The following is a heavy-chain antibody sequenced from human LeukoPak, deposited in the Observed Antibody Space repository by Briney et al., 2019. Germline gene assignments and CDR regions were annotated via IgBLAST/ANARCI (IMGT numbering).Heavy chain of an antibody. Sequence: GGSLRLSCAASGFTFSSYAMSWVRQAPGKGLEWVSAISGRGGSTYYADSVKGRFTISRDNSKNTLYLQMNSLRAEDTAVYYCAKDLDDSSGYYYSYWGQGTLVTVSS. V-gene: IGHV3-23*01. CDR1: GFTFSSYA. CDR2: ISGRGGST. J-gene: IGHJ4*02. D-gene: IGHD3-22*01. CDR3: AKDLDDSSGYYYSY.